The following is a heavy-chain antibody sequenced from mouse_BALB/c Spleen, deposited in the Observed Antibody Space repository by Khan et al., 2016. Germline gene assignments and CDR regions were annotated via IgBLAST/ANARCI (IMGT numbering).Heavy chain of an antibody. CDR2: IRYSGST. Sequence: EVQLQESGPGLVKPSQSLSLTCTVTGYSITSDYAWNWIRQFPGNKLEWMGYIRYSGSTTSNPSLKSRISITRDTSKNQFFLQLYSVTTEDTATXYCTRSPTATRYFEVWGAGTTVTVSS. CDR3: TRSPTATRYFEV. V-gene: IGHV3-2*02. J-gene: IGHJ1*01. D-gene: IGHD1-2*01. CDR1: GYSITSDYA.